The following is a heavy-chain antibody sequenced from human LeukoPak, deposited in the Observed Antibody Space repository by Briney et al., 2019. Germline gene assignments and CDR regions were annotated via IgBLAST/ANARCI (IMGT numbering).Heavy chain of an antibody. Sequence: ASVKVSCKASGYTFTSYGISWVRQAPGQGLEWMGWISAYNGNTNYAQKLQGRVTMTTDTSTSTAYMELRSLRSDDTAVYYCARGMGLYNWNDPGFDYWGQGTLVTVSS. V-gene: IGHV1-18*01. CDR1: GYTFTSYG. D-gene: IGHD1-1*01. J-gene: IGHJ4*02. CDR3: ARGMGLYNWNDPGFDY. CDR2: ISAYNGNT.